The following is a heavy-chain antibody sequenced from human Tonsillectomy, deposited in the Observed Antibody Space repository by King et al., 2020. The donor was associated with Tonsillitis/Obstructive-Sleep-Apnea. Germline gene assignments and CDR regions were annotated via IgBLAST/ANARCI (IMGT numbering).Heavy chain of an antibody. CDR1: GYTFTSYD. CDR2: SRPNNGDT. CDR3: ARDYYDSSGYYHGYFQH. D-gene: IGHD3-22*01. Sequence: QLVQSGAEVKKPGASVKVSCKASGYTFTSYDITWVRQAPGQGLEWMGWSRPNNGDTNYAQKLQGRVTMTSDTSTSTAYMELRSLRSDDTAVYSCARDYYDSSGYYHGYFQHWGQGTLVTVSS. J-gene: IGHJ1*01. V-gene: IGHV1-18*01.